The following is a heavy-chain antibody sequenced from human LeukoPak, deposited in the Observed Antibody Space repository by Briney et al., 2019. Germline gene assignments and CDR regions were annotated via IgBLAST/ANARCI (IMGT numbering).Heavy chain of an antibody. Sequence: SETLSLTCTVSGDSIGSSYWSWIRQPPGKGLEWIGYIYYSGSTSYNPSLKSRVTISVDTPKNQFSLKLSSVTAADTAVYYCAIRVPAYDILTGFDYWGQGTLVTVSS. CDR3: AIRVPAYDILTGFDY. D-gene: IGHD3-9*01. J-gene: IGHJ4*02. V-gene: IGHV4-59*12. CDR1: GDSIGSSY. CDR2: IYYSGST.